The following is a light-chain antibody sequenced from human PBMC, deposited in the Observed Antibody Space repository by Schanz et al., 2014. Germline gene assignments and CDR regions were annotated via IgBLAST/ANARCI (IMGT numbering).Light chain of an antibody. J-gene: IGKJ4*01. CDR2: GAS. V-gene: IGKV3-20*01. CDR3: QQYGSSPDLT. Sequence: EIVLTQSPGTLSLSPGDVATLYCRASQSVAGDHLAWYFQRPGQAPILLISGASSRATGVPDRFSGSGSGTDFTLTISRLEPEDFAVYYCQQYGSSPDLTFGGGTKVEIK. CDR1: QSVAGDH.